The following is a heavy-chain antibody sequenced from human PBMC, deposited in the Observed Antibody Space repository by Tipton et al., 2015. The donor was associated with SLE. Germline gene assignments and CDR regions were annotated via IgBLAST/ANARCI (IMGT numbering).Heavy chain of an antibody. CDR1: GGSISSGSYY. CDR3: ARAYGDYTVLAYYGLDV. CDR2: IYTSGST. Sequence: TLSLTCTVSGGSISSGSYYWSWIRQPAGKGLEWIGRIYTSGSTYYNPSLKSRVTISVDTSKNQFSLKLSSVTAADTAVYYCARAYGDYTVLAYYGLDVWGQGTTVTVSS. J-gene: IGHJ6*02. V-gene: IGHV4-61*02. D-gene: IGHD4-17*01.